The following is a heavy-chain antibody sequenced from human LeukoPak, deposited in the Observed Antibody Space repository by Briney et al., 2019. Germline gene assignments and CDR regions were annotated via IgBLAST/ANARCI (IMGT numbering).Heavy chain of an antibody. J-gene: IGHJ4*02. CDR3: ARTAGMGLKQPLVY. D-gene: IGHD6-13*01. CDR1: GYTFSNYY. Sequence: ASVKVSCKASGYTFSNYYIHWVRQAPGQGLEWMGWINPNSGGTNYAQKFQGRVTMTRDMSTSTVYMELSSLRSEDTAVYYCARTAGMGLKQPLVYWGQGTLVTVSS. V-gene: IGHV1-2*02. CDR2: INPNSGGT.